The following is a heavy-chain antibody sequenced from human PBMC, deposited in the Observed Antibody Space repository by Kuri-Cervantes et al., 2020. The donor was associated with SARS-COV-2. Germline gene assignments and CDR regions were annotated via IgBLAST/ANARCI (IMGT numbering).Heavy chain of an antibody. D-gene: IGHD2-8*01. CDR3: ARDCNGTDCNVIVYALSD. Sequence: SVKVSCKASGDSFSSYSFNWVRQAPGQGLEWMGGIIPMFGTADYAQKFQGRVTITADESTGTVYMELTSLRSDDTAMYYCARDCNGTDCNVIVYALSDWGQGTLVTVSS. J-gene: IGHJ4*02. CDR2: IIPMFGTA. CDR1: GDSFSSYS. V-gene: IGHV1-69*13.